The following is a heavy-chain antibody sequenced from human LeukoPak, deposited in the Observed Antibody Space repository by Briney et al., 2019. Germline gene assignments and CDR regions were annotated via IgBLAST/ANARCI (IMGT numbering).Heavy chain of an antibody. J-gene: IGHJ5*02. D-gene: IGHD3-10*01. V-gene: IGHV1-69*13. CDR3: ARDEVDITMVRGLNWFDP. CDR1: GGTFSSYA. CDR2: IIPIFGTA. Sequence: GASVKVSCKASGGTFSSYAISWVRQAPGQGLEWMGGIIPIFGTANYAQKFQGRVTITADESTSTTYMELSSLRSEDTAVYYCARDEVDITMVRGLNWFDPWGQGTLVTVSS.